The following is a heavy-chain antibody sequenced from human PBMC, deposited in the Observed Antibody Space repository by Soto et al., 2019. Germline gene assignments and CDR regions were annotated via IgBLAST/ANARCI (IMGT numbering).Heavy chain of an antibody. CDR3: ARDCSGGSCYPGMDV. D-gene: IGHD2-15*01. Sequence: EVQLLESGGGLVQPGGSLRLSCAASGFFFSSYAMSWVRQAPGKGLEWVSGIGGSGGYKSYADSVKGRFTISRDNSKNTLYLQMESLGAEDTAVYYCARDCSGGSCYPGMDVWGQGTTVTVSS. CDR1: GFFFSSYA. J-gene: IGHJ6*02. V-gene: IGHV3-23*01. CDR2: IGGSGGYK.